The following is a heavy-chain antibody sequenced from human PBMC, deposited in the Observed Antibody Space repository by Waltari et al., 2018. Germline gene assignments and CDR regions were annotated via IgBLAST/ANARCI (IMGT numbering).Heavy chain of an antibody. J-gene: IGHJ2*01. Sequence: EVQLVESGGGLVQPGGSLRLSCEASEFTFSLYWMHWVRKVPGKGLEWVSRSNSDGSSISYADSVKGRFTISKDNARNTVYLQMDSLRAEDTAIYYCARGARRTSQTTGWWYFDLWGRGTLLTVSS. CDR1: EFTFSLYW. V-gene: IGHV3-74*01. CDR3: ARGARRTSQTTGWWYFDL. CDR2: SNSDGSSI. D-gene: IGHD4-17*01.